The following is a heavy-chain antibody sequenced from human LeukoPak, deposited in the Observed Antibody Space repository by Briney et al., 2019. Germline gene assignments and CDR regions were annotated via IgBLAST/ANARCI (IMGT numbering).Heavy chain of an antibody. V-gene: IGHV4-34*01. CDR2: INHSGST. D-gene: IGHD2-2*01. CDR1: GGSFSGYY. CDR3: ARETDIVVVPASAGWFDP. J-gene: IGHJ5*02. Sequence: PSETLSLTSAVYGGSFSGYYWSWIRQPPGKGLEWIGEINHSGSTNYNPSLKSRVTISVDTSKNQFSLKLSSVTAADTAVYYCARETDIVVVPASAGWFDPWGQGTLVTVSS.